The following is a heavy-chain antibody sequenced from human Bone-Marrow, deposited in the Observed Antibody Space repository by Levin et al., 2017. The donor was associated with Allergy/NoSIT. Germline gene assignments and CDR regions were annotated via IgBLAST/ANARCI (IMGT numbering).Heavy chain of an antibody. CDR3: AREGIYSSSSALAFDI. CDR1: GFTFSSYW. D-gene: IGHD6-6*01. V-gene: IGHV3-74*01. Sequence: GASVKVSCAASGFTFSSYWMHWVRQAPGKGLVWVSRINSDGSSTSYADSVKGRFTISRDNAKNTLYLQMNSLRAEDTAVYYCAREGIYSSSSALAFDIWGQGTMVTVSS. J-gene: IGHJ3*02. CDR2: INSDGSST.